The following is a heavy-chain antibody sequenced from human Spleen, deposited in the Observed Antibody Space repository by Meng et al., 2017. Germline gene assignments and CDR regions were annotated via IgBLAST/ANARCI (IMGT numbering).Heavy chain of an antibody. CDR2: SWYDGANK. D-gene: IGHD6-19*01. CDR1: GFTLSSYG. V-gene: IGHV3-33*01. CDR3: ARVVAVAGEIDS. Sequence: GESLKISCAASGFTLSSYGMNWVRQAPGKGLEWVAVSWYDGANKYYADSVKGRFTISRDNSKNTLYLQMNSRRAEDTAVYYWARVVAVAGEIDSWGQGTLVTVSS. J-gene: IGHJ4*02.